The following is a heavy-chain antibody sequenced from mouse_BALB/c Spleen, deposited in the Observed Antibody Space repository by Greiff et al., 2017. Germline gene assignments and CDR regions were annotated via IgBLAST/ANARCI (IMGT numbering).Heavy chain of an antibody. CDR1: GFPFSRYA. CDR3: ASYGNYVYGYLDG. CDR2: ISSGGST. Sequence: VQGVESGGGLVKPGGSLKLSCAASGFPFSRYAMSWVRQTPEKRLEWVASISSGGSTYYPDSVKGRFTISRDNARNILYLQMSSLRSEDTAMYYCASYGNYVYGYLDGWGAGSTGT. V-gene: IGHV5-6-5*01. J-gene: IGHJ1*01. D-gene: IGHD2-1*01.